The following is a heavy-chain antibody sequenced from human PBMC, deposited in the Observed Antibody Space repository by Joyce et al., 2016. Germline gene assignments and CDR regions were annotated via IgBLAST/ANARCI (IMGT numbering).Heavy chain of an antibody. CDR1: GGSFSGYY. D-gene: IGHD3-10*01. CDR2: SNYSGST. V-gene: IGHV4-34*02. J-gene: IGHJ5*01. CDR3: ARGGYGSGSFRTWIDS. Sequence: QVQLQQWGAGLLKPSETLSLSCAVYGGSFSGYYWSWLRQPPGKGLEWIGESNYSGSTNSNPSLKSRVTMSVDASNKQFSLRLTSVNVADTAVYFCARGGYGSGSFRTWIDSWDQGALVTVSS.